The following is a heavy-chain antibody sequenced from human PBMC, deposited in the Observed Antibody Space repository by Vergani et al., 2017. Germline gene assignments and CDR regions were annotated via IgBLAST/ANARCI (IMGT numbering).Heavy chain of an antibody. CDR1: GGTFSSYA. D-gene: IGHD2-2*01. CDR3: ASTCSSTSCYDYYYYGMDV. Sequence: QVQLVQSGAEVKKPGSSVKVSCKASGGTFSSYAISWVPQAPGQGLEWMGGIIPIFGTANYAQKFQGRVPFTADESTSTAYMELSSLRSEDTAVYYCASTCSSTSCYDYYYYGMDVWGQGTTVTVSS. J-gene: IGHJ6*02. V-gene: IGHV1-69*01. CDR2: IIPIFGTA.